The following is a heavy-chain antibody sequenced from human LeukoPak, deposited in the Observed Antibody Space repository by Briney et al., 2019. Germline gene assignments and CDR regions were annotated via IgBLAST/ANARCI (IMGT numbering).Heavy chain of an antibody. D-gene: IGHD5-24*01. CDR3: AKDRRWIRENYFDY. V-gene: IGHV3-23*01. J-gene: IGHJ4*02. CDR2: ISGNGGSA. CDR1: GFSFSSNA. Sequence: GGSLRLSCAASGFSFSSNAMSWVRQAPGMGLEWVSVISGNGGSAYYADSVKGRFTMSRDNSKNTLYLQMNSLRAEDTAIYYCAKDRRWIRENYFDYWGQGTLVTVSS.